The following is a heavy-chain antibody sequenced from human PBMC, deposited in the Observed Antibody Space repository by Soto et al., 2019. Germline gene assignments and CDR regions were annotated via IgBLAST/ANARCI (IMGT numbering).Heavy chain of an antibody. Sequence: QVQLQESGPGLVKPSQTLSLTCTVSGGSISSGGYYWSWIRQHPGKGLGWIGYIYYSGSTYYNPHLKSRVTISVDTAKNQFSLKLSSVTAADTAVYYCARGRYGSGLTFADYWGQGTLVTVSS. CDR2: IYYSGST. J-gene: IGHJ4*02. CDR3: ARGRYGSGLTFADY. D-gene: IGHD3-10*01. CDR1: GGSISSGGYY. V-gene: IGHV4-31*03.